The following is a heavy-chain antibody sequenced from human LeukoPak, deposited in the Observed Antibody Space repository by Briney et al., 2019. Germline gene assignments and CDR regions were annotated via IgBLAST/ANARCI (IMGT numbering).Heavy chain of an antibody. CDR1: GLTLSYAW. V-gene: IGHV3-15*01. Sequence: PGGSLRLSCAASGLTLSYAWMSWVRQAPGKGLEWVGRIKSKSDGETTDYASPVKGRFTISRDDSKNTLYLQMNSLKSDETAVYYRTTGNYWGQGTLVTVSS. CDR3: TTGNY. J-gene: IGHJ4*02. CDR2: IKSKSDGETT.